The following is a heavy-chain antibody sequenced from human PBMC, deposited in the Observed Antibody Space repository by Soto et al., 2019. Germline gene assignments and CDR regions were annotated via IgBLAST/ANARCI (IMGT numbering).Heavy chain of an antibody. J-gene: IGHJ6*02. CDR1: GYTFTDYW. D-gene: IGHD2-21*02. V-gene: IGHV5-51*01. CDR2: IYPGDSDT. CDR3: ARYIVVVTAMAGEGMDV. Sequence: GESLKISCKGSGYTFTDYWIGWVRQLPGKGLEWMGIIYPGDSDTRYSPSFQGHVTITVDKSTNTAYLQWSSLKASDTAMYYCARYIVVVTAMAGEGMDVWGQGTTVTVSS.